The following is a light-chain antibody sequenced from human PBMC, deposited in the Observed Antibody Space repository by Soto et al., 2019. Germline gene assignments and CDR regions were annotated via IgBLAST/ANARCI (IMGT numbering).Light chain of an antibody. CDR2: FVI. Sequence: SYELTQPPSVSVAPGKTARITCGGDNIGSKSVHWYQQKPGQAPVVLIFFVIDRPSGIPDRFSGSNSGNTATLTITRVDAEDEADYYCNVWDSDSHHHVFGGGTKLTVL. CDR3: NVWDSDSHHHV. J-gene: IGLJ2*01. CDR1: NIGSKS. V-gene: IGLV3-21*04.